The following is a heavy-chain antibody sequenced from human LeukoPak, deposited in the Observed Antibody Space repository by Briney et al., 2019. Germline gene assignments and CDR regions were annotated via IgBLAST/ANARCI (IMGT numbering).Heavy chain of an antibody. Sequence: SETLSLTCTVSGGSISSGDYYWSWIRQPPGKGLEWIGYIYYSGSTYYNPSLKSRVTISVDTSKNQFSLKLSSVTAADTAVYYCARAPRGSGSYPDYWGQGTLVTVSS. CDR1: GGSISSGDYY. CDR2: IYYSGST. J-gene: IGHJ4*02. D-gene: IGHD1-26*01. CDR3: ARAPRGSGSYPDY. V-gene: IGHV4-30-4*08.